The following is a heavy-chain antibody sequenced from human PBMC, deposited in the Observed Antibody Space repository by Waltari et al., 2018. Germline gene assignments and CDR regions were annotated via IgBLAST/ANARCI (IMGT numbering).Heavy chain of an antibody. J-gene: IGHJ1*01. D-gene: IGHD1-26*01. CDR1: GYTFTGYY. Sequence: QVQLVQSGAEVKKPGASVKVSCKTSGYTFTGYYMHWVRQAPGQGLAWMGWINPNSGVTNYAQKFQGRVTLTRDTSISTVYMELCRLRSDDTAIYYCARGGSYIEYLQHWGQGTLVTVSS. V-gene: IGHV1-2*02. CDR2: INPNSGVT. CDR3: ARGGSYIEYLQH.